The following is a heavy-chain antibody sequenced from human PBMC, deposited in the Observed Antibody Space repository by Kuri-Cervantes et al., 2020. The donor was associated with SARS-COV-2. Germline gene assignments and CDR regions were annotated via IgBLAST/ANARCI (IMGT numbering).Heavy chain of an antibody. Sequence: GGSLRLSCAASGFTFSSYAMHWVRQAPGKGLEWVAFIRYDGSNKYYADSVKGRFTISRDNSKNTLYLQMNSLRAEDTAVYYCAKGTQQLDLYYMDVWGKGTTVTVSS. CDR1: GFTFSSYA. V-gene: IGHV3-30*02. D-gene: IGHD6-13*01. CDR2: IRYDGSNK. J-gene: IGHJ6*03. CDR3: AKGTQQLDLYYMDV.